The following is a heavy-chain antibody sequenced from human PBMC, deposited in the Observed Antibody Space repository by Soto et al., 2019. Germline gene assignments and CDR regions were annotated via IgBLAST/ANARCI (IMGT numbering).Heavy chain of an antibody. V-gene: IGHV4-31*03. J-gene: IGHJ4*02. D-gene: IGHD3-10*01. CDR1: GGSISSGGYY. CDR3: ADYGSGRYFDY. Sequence: LSLTCTVSGGSISSGGYYWSWIRQHPGKGLEWIGYIYYSGSTYYNPSPKSRVTISVDTSKNQFSLKLSSVTAADTAVYYCADYGSGRYFDYWGQGTLVAVSS. CDR2: IYYSGST.